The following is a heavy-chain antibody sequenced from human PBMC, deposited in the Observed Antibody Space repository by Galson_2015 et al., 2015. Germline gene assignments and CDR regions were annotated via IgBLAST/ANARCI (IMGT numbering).Heavy chain of an antibody. V-gene: IGHV3-23*01. D-gene: IGHD4-11*01. Sequence: ALRLSCAASGFTFSSYAMSWVRQAPGKGLEWVSGVRGSGYSSYYADSVKGRFPISRDNSKNTLFLQMNSLGAEDTAIYYCAKETRLAVTTGDIDYWGLGTRATVSS. CDR2: VRGSGYSS. CDR3: AKETRLAVTTGDIDY. J-gene: IGHJ4*02. CDR1: GFTFSSYA.